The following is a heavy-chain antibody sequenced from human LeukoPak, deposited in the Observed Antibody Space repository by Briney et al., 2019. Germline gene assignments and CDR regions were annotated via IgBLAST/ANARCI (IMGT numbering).Heavy chain of an antibody. CDR3: AKDNKWELVGYFDY. D-gene: IGHD1-26*01. V-gene: IGHV3-30*02. CDR1: GFTFSTYA. CDR2: MLYDGSDK. Sequence: TGGSLRLSCAASGFTFSTYAMHWVRQAPGKGLEWVAIMLYDGSDKYYADSVKGRFTISRDNPKNTLYLQMNSLRAEDTALYYCAKDNKWELVGYFDYWGQGTLVTVSS. J-gene: IGHJ4*02.